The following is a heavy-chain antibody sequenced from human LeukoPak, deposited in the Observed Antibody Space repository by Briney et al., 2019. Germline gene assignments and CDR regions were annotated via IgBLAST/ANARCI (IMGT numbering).Heavy chain of an antibody. Sequence: PSGTLSLTCAVSGGSISSSNWWSWVRQPPGKGLEWIGEIYHSGSTNYNPSLESRVTISVDKSKNQFSLKLSSVTAADTAVYYCARGVHGYSYGYVPWELYSYMDVWGKGTTVSISS. J-gene: IGHJ6*03. D-gene: IGHD5-18*01. V-gene: IGHV4-4*02. CDR1: GGSISSSNW. CDR2: IYHSGST. CDR3: ARGVHGYSYGYVPWELYSYMDV.